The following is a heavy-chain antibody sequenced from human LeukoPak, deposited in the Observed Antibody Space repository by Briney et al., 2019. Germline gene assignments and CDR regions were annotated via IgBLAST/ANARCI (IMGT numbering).Heavy chain of an antibody. CDR2: ISFDGTDK. D-gene: IGHD6-25*01. CDR1: GFTFSNAW. CDR3: ARDLAAANYDAFDI. Sequence: PGGSLRLSCAASGFTFSNAWMSWVRQAPGKGLEWVAVISFDGTDKYYADSVKGRFTISRDNSKNTLHLQMNSLRGEDTAVYYCARDLAAANYDAFDIWGHGTMVTVSS. J-gene: IGHJ3*02. V-gene: IGHV3-30*03.